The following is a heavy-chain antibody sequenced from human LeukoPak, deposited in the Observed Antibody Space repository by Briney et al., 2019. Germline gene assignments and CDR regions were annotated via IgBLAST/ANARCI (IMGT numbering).Heavy chain of an antibody. CDR3: ATKYDNRWGSFGY. V-gene: IGHV4-39*01. CDR1: GGSIRRSIYY. J-gene: IGHJ4*02. Sequence: SETLSLTCTVSGGSIRRSIYYWAWIRQPPGKGLEWIGSIYYRGSTYYNPSLNSRVTMSVDTSKNQFSLKLSSATAADTAVYYCATKYDNRWGSFGYWGQGTLVTVSS. CDR2: IYYRGST. D-gene: IGHD3-16*01.